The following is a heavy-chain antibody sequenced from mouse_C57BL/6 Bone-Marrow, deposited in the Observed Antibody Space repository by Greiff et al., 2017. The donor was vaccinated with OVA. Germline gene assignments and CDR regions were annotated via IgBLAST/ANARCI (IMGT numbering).Heavy chain of an antibody. V-gene: IGHV10-1*01. Sequence: EVHLVESGGGLVQPKGSLKLSCAASGFSFNTYAMNWVRQAPGKGLEWVARIRSKSNNYATYYADSVKDRFTISRDDSESMLYLQMNNLKTEDTAMYYCVRHGGYYADYYAMDYWGQGTSVTVSS. J-gene: IGHJ4*01. CDR3: VRHGGYYADYYAMDY. CDR1: GFSFNTYA. D-gene: IGHD2-3*01. CDR2: IRSKSNNYAT.